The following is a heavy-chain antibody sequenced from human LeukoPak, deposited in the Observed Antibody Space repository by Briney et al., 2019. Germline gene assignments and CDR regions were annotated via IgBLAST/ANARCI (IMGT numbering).Heavy chain of an antibody. D-gene: IGHD4-23*01. V-gene: IGHV3-53*01. CDR2: IYSGGST. Sequence: GGSLRLSCAASGFTVSSNYMSWVRQAPGKGLEWVSVIYSGGSTYYADSVKGRFTISRDSSKNTLYLQMNSLRAEDTAVYYCARTPDYGGNSYYWGQGTLVTVSS. CDR1: GFTVSSNY. J-gene: IGHJ4*02. CDR3: ARTPDYGGNSYY.